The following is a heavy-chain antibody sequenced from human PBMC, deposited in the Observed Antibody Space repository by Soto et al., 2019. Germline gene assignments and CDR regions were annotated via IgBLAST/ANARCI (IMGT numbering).Heavy chain of an antibody. Sequence: GASVKVSCKASGHTFTSYAMHWVRQAPGQRLEWMGWINAGNGNTKYSQKFQGRVTITRDTSASTAYMELSSLRSEDTAVYYCARDPGYSYGYNWAQGTLVTVSS. CDR1: GHTFTSYA. CDR3: ARDPGYSYGYN. V-gene: IGHV1-3*01. J-gene: IGHJ4*02. D-gene: IGHD5-18*01. CDR2: INAGNGNT.